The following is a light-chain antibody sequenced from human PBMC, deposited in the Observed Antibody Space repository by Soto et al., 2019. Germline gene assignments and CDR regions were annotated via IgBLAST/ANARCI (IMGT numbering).Light chain of an antibody. CDR3: QQYGT. Sequence: EIVLTQSPGTLSLSPGERATLSCRASQSVSSSYLAWYQQKPGQAPRLLIYGASSRATGIPDRFSGSGSGKDFTLTISRLEPEYFAVYSCQQYGTFGQGTKVEIK. V-gene: IGKV3-20*01. CDR1: QSVSSSY. CDR2: GAS. J-gene: IGKJ1*01.